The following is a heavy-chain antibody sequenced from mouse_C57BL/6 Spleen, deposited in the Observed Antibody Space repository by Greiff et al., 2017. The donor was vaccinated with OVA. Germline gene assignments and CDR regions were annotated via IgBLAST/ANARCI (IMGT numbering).Heavy chain of an antibody. CDR3: SSTFGTWFAY. CDR2: IDPEDGGT. D-gene: IGHD4-1*01. J-gene: IGHJ3*01. V-gene: IGHV14-2*01. CDR1: GFNITDYY. Sequence: EVQLQQSGAELVKPGASVKLSCKASGFNITDYYMHWVKQRPEQGLEWIGRIDPEDGGTKYAPKFQGKATITADTSSITAYLQLSSLTSEDTAVYYCSSTFGTWFAYWGQGTLVTVSA.